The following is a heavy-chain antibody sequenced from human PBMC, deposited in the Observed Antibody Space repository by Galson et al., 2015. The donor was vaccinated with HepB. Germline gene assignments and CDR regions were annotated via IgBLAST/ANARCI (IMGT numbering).Heavy chain of an antibody. CDR3: ARRISLVRVIITKPDYYYGMDV. D-gene: IGHD3-10*01. J-gene: IGHJ6*02. V-gene: IGHV3-7*03. Sequence: SLRLSCAASEFTFSSYWMNWVRQAPGKGLEWVANINPDGSEKYYVASLKGRFTISRDNAKNSSYLQMDSLRAEDTAVYYCARRISLVRVIITKPDYYYGMDVWGQGTTVTVAS. CDR2: INPDGSEK. CDR1: EFTFSSYW.